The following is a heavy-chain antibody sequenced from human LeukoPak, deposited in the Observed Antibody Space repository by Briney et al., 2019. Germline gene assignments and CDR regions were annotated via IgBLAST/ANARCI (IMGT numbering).Heavy chain of an antibody. J-gene: IGHJ4*02. CDR3: AGRGSGSYFDY. CDR2: ISGSGGST. CDR1: GFTVSSNY. D-gene: IGHD3-10*01. Sequence: GGSLRLSCAASGFTVSSNYMNWVRQAPGKGLEWVSAISGSGGSTYYADSAKGRFTISRDNSKNTLYLQMNSLRAEDTAVYYCAGRGSGSYFDYWGQGTLVTVSS. V-gene: IGHV3-23*01.